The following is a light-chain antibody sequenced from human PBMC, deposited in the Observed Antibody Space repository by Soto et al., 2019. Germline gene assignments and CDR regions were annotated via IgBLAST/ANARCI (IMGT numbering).Light chain of an antibody. CDR3: QQRYSTPLT. J-gene: IGKJ4*01. CDR1: QSINTY. V-gene: IGKV1-39*01. CDR2: AAS. Sequence: DIQMTQSPSSLSASVGDRVTITCRASQSINTYLNWYQQKPGKAPNXLIHAASTLQSGVPSRFSVIVSGTDFTLTINRLKPEDCVMDEGQQRYSTPLTFCGGTKVDNK.